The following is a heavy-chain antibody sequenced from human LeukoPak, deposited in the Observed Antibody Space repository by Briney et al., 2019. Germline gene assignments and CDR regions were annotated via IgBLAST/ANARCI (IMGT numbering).Heavy chain of an antibody. D-gene: IGHD5-18*01. CDR2: FYYSGST. CDR3: ARGPGGYSYGYYFDY. J-gene: IGHJ4*02. CDR1: GGSISNYY. Sequence: SETLSLTCAVSGGSISNYYWSWIRQPPGKGLEWIGFFYYSGSTNYNPSLKSRVTISVDTSKNHFSLKLSSVTAADTAVYYCARGPGGYSYGYYFDYWGQRTLVTVSS. V-gene: IGHV4-59*01.